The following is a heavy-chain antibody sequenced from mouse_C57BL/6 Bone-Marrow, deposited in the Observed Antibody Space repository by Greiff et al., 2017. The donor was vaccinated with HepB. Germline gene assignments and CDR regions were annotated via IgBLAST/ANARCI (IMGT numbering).Heavy chain of an antibody. CDR1: GYIFTDHT. V-gene: IGHV1-78*01. J-gene: IGHJ1*03. Sequence: VQVVESDAELVKPGASVKISCKVSGYIFTDHTIHWMKQRPEQGLEWIGYIYPRHGSTKYNEKFKGKATLTADKSSSTAYMQLNSLTSEDSAVYFCARRRLRRGYFDVWGTGTTVTVSS. CDR3: ARRRLRRGYFDV. D-gene: IGHD1-2*01. CDR2: IYPRHGST.